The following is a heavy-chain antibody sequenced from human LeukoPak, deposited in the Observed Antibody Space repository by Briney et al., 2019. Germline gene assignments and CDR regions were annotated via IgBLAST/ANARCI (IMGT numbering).Heavy chain of an antibody. V-gene: IGHV4-59*08. CDR1: GGSISSYY. CDR3: ARTTMHYYDSSGPYYFDY. J-gene: IGHJ4*02. Sequence: SETLSLTCTVSGGSISSYYWSWIRQPPGKGLEWIGYIYYSGSTNYNPSLKSRVTISVDTSKNQFSLKLSSVTAADTAVYYCARTTMHYYDSSGPYYFDYWGQGTLVTVSS. CDR2: IYYSGST. D-gene: IGHD3-22*01.